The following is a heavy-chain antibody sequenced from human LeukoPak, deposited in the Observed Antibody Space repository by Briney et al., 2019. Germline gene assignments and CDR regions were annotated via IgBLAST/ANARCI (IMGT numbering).Heavy chain of an antibody. Sequence: SGGSLRLSCAASGFTFSSYAMSWVRQAPGKGLEWVGRIRSKTNGGTTDHAAPVKGRFTISRDDSKNTLYLQMNSLTAEDTAVYFCAHRDTTLVRVDYWGQGSLVTVSS. D-gene: IGHD5-18*01. CDR3: AHRDTTLVRVDY. CDR2: IRSKTNGGTT. V-gene: IGHV3-15*01. CDR1: GFTFSSYA. J-gene: IGHJ4*02.